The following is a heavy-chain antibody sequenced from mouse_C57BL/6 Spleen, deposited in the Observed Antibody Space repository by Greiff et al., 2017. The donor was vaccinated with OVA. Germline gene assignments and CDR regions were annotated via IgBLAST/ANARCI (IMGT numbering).Heavy chain of an antibody. Sequence: EVQRVESGGGLVKPGGSLKLSCAASGFTFSSYAMSWVRQTPEKRLEWVATISDGGSYTYYPDNVKGRFTISRDNAKNNLYLQMSHLKSEDTAMYYCAREDYWGQGTSVTVSS. CDR3: AREDY. CDR1: GFTFSSYA. CDR2: ISDGGSYT. J-gene: IGHJ4*01. V-gene: IGHV5-4*01.